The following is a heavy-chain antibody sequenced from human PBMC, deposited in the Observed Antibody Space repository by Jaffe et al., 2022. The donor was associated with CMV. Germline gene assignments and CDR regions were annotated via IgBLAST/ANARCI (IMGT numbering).Heavy chain of an antibody. Sequence: QVQLVESGGGVVQPGRSLRLSCAASGFTFSSYGMHWVRQAPGKGLEWVAVIWYDGSNKYYADSVKGRFTISRDNSKNTLYLQMNSLRAEDTAVYYCARTYYDFWSGFDYWGQGTLVTVSS. J-gene: IGHJ4*02. CDR1: GFTFSSYG. CDR2: IWYDGSNK. CDR3: ARTYYDFWSGFDY. V-gene: IGHV3-33*08. D-gene: IGHD3-3*01.